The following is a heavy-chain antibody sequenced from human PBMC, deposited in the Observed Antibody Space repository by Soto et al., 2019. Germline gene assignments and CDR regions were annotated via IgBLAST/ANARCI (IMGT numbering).Heavy chain of an antibody. J-gene: IGHJ6*02. CDR2: ISYDGSNT. Sequence: QVQLVESRGGVVQPGRSLRHSCEAAGFTFSSYAMHWVRQAPGKGLEWVAVISYDGSNTYDADSVKGRFTISRDNSKNTLYLHMNSLRAEDTAVYYCARDSRPYVLYYGMDVWGLGTTVTVSS. CDR3: ARDSRPYVLYYGMDV. V-gene: IGHV3-30-3*01. D-gene: IGHD2-8*01. CDR1: GFTFSSYA.